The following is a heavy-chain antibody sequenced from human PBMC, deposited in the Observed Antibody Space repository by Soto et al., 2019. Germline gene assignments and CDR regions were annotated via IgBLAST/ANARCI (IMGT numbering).Heavy chain of an antibody. J-gene: IGHJ3*02. CDR2: MNPNSGNT. D-gene: IGHD2-2*01. CDR3: ARYCSSTSCYVNDAFDI. V-gene: IGHV1-8*01. Sequence: ASVKVCCKASGYTFTSYDINWVRHATGQGLEWMGWMNPNSGNTGYAQKFQGRVTMTRNTSISTAYMELSSLRSEDTAVYYCARYCSSTSCYVNDAFDIWGQGTMVTVSS. CDR1: GYTFTSYD.